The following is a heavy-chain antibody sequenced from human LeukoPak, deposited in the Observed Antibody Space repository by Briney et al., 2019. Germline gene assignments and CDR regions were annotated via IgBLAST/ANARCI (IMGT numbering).Heavy chain of an antibody. CDR1: GGSISSSNW. V-gene: IGHV4-28*03. Sequence: SETLSLTCAVSGGSISSSNWWGWIRQPPGKGLEWIGYIYYSGSTNYNPSLKSRVTMSVDTSKNQFSLKLSSVTAADTAVYYCARVVQRYSSSWYRPYYYYYYYMDVWGKGTTVTVSS. CDR2: IYYSGST. D-gene: IGHD6-13*01. J-gene: IGHJ6*03. CDR3: ARVVQRYSSSWYRPYYYYYYYMDV.